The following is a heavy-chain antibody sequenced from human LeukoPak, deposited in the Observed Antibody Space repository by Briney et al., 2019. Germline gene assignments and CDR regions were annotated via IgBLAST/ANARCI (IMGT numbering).Heavy chain of an antibody. D-gene: IGHD6-13*01. CDR3: AKGHSSTWYGTDV. CDR1: GFTFSSYT. CDR2: ISGSGDST. J-gene: IGHJ6*04. V-gene: IGHV3-23*01. Sequence: GGSLRLPCAASGFTFSSYTMIWVRQAPGKGLEWVSAISGSGDSTSYADSVKGRFTISRDTSKNTLYLQMNSLRAEDTAVYYCAKGHSSTWYGTDVWGKGTTVTVSS.